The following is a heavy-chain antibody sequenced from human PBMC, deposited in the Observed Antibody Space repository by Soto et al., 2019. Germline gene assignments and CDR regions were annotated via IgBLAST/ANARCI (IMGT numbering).Heavy chain of an antibody. Sequence: GGSLRLSCAASGFTFSGYAMSWVRQASGKGLEWVGRIRSKANNYATAYAASMKGRFTISRDDSKNTAYLQMNSLETEDTAVYYCTTQELRFLEQGTNWGQGTLVTVSS. V-gene: IGHV3-73*01. CDR3: TTQELRFLEQGTN. CDR2: IRSKANNYAT. D-gene: IGHD3-3*01. J-gene: IGHJ4*02. CDR1: GFTFSGYA.